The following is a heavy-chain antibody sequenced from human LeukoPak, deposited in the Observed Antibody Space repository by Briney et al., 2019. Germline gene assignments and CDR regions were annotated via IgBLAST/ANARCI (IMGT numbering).Heavy chain of an antibody. V-gene: IGHV4-59*11. CDR1: GASFSSHY. Sequence: SETLSLTCTVSGASFSSHYWSWIWQPPGRGREWIGYIHYSGCTNYNPSLKSRVTISLDTSKNQYSLKLNAVAAADTAIYYCARVVSHSSGPFYYYYMDVWGKGTTVTVPS. J-gene: IGHJ6*03. CDR3: ARVVSHSSGPFYYYYMDV. CDR2: IHYSGCT. D-gene: IGHD6-6*01.